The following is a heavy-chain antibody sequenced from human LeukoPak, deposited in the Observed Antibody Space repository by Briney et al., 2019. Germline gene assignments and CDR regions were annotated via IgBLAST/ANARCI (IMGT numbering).Heavy chain of an antibody. J-gene: IGHJ5*02. CDR1: GGSISSYY. V-gene: IGHV4-59*08. D-gene: IGHD2-8*01. CDR2: IYYSGST. CDR3: ARFQWARFDP. Sequence: SETLSLTCTVPGGSISSYYWSWIRQPPGKGLEWIGYIYYSGSTNYNPSLKSRVTISVDTSKNQFSLKLSSVTAADTAVYYCARFQWARFDPWGQGTLVTVSS.